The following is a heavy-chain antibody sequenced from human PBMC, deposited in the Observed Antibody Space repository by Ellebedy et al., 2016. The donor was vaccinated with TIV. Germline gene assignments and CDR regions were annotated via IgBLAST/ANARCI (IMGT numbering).Heavy chain of an antibody. Sequence: GESLKISXAASGFSVSSNFMSWVRQAPGKGLEWVSAISGSGGSTYYADSVKGRFTISRDNSKNTLYLQMNSLRAEDTAVYYCARSGYSSSWYVYWGQGTLVTVSS. CDR2: ISGSGGST. J-gene: IGHJ4*02. CDR1: GFSVSSNF. V-gene: IGHV3-23*01. CDR3: ARSGYSSSWYVY. D-gene: IGHD6-13*01.